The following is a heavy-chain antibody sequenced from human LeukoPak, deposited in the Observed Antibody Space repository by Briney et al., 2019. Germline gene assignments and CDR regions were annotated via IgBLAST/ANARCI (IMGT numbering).Heavy chain of an antibody. Sequence: GGSLRLSCAASGFTFSSHWMNWVRQAPGKGLEWVANINQDGSEKYYVDSVKGRFTISRDNAKNSLYLQMNSLRAEDTAVYYCARVGGSYYDSSGYYWKYFDYWGQGTLVTVSS. CDR2: INQDGSEK. J-gene: IGHJ4*02. CDR3: ARVGGSYYDSSGYYWKYFDY. D-gene: IGHD3-22*01. V-gene: IGHV3-7*01. CDR1: GFTFSSHW.